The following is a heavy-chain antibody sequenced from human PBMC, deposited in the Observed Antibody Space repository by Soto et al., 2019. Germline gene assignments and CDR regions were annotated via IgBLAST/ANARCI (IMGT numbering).Heavy chain of an antibody. J-gene: IGHJ5*02. D-gene: IGHD3-10*01. Sequence: SETLSLTCAVYGGSFSGYYWSWIRKPPGKGLEWIGEINHSGSTNYNPSLKSRVTISVDTSKNQFSLKLSSVTAADTAVYYCARGALWFGDRPKNWFDPWGQGTLVTVSS. CDR3: ARGALWFGDRPKNWFDP. CDR1: GGSFSGYY. V-gene: IGHV4-34*01. CDR2: INHSGST.